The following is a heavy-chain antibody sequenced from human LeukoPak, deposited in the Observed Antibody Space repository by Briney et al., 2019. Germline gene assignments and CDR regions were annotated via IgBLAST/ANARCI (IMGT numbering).Heavy chain of an antibody. Sequence: ASVKVSCKASGYTFTSYGISWVRQAPGQGLEWMGIINPSGGSTSYAQKFQGRVTMTRDTSTSTVYMELSSLRSEDTAVYYCARDSEHSYYYYGMDVWGQGTTVTVSS. CDR1: GYTFTSYG. D-gene: IGHD1/OR15-1a*01. CDR2: INPSGGST. V-gene: IGHV1-46*01. J-gene: IGHJ6*02. CDR3: ARDSEHSYYYYGMDV.